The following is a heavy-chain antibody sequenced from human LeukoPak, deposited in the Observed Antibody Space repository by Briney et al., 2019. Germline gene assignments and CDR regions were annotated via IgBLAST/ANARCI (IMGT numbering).Heavy chain of an antibody. CDR3: AGVIVGVFDI. V-gene: IGHV4-59*01. D-gene: IGHD3-16*01. CDR2: VYYIGST. CDR1: GGSISSYY. J-gene: IGHJ3*02. Sequence: TSETLSLTCTVSGGSISSYYWNWIRQPPGKGLEWIGYVYYIGSTNYNPSLKSRVTISVDTSKNQFSLKLSSVTAADTAVYYCAGVIVGVFDIWGKGKM.